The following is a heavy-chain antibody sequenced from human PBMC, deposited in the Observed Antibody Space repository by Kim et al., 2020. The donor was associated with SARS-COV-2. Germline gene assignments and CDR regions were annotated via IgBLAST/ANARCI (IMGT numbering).Heavy chain of an antibody. D-gene: IGHD5-12*01. V-gene: IGHV4-59*09. Sequence: TYNPALKSRVTISVDTSKNQFSLKLSSVTAADTAVYYCARGSVATDFDYWGQGTLVTVSS. CDR3: ARGSVATDFDY. J-gene: IGHJ4*02.